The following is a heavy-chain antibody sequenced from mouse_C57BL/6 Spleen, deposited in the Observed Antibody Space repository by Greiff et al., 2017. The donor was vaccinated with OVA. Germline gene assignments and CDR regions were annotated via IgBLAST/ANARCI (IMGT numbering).Heavy chain of an antibody. CDR3: ARWGSNYWYFDV. J-gene: IGHJ1*03. Sequence: QVQLQQSGAELVMPGASVKLSCKASGYTFTSYWMHWVKQRPGQGLEWIGEIDPSDSYTNYNQKFKGKSTLTVDKSSSTAYMQLSSLTSEDSAVYYCARWGSNYWYFDVWGTGTTVTVSS. CDR1: GYTFTSYW. D-gene: IGHD2-5*01. CDR2: IDPSDSYT. V-gene: IGHV1-69*01.